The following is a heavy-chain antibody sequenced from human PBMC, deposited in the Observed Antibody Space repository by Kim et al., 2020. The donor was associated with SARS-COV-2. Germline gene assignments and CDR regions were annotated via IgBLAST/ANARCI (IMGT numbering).Heavy chain of an antibody. V-gene: IGHV4-39*01. D-gene: IGHD3-16*01. CDR3: AGRAGGDPQDGFDH. J-gene: IGHJ4*02. CDR2: IYYTGST. CDR1: GGSISPTTYY. Sequence: SETLSLTCTVSGGSISPTTYYWSWIRQPPGKGLEWIGSIYYTGSTYYKSSLQSRVTMSVDTSKNQFSLTLSSVTAADTAVYYCAGRAGGDPQDGFDHWGQGTLVTVSS.